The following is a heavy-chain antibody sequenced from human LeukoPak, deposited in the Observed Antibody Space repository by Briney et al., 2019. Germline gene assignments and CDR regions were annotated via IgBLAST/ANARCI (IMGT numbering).Heavy chain of an antibody. CDR3: ARRSQEYSYGRHAIDY. J-gene: IGHJ4*02. CDR1: GYRFTRYW. V-gene: IGHV5-51*01. CDR2: IYPGDSDT. D-gene: IGHD5-18*01. Sequence: PGESLKISCKGSGYRFTRYWIGWVRQMPGKGLEWMGIIYPGDSDTRYSPSFQGQVTISADKSISTAYLQWSSLKASDTAMYYCARRSQEYSYGRHAIDYWGQGTLVTVSS.